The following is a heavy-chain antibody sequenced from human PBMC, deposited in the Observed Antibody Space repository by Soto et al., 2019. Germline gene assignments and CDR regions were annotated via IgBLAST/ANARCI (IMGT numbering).Heavy chain of an antibody. Sequence: EVQLVESGGGLVQPGGSLRLSCAASGFTFSSYWMHWVRQAPGKGLVWVSRINSDGSSTSYADAVKGRFTISRDNAKNTLYLQMNSLRAEGTAVYYCAGRVVVTAMRAFDIWGQGTMVTVSS. J-gene: IGHJ3*02. CDR1: GFTFSSYW. CDR2: INSDGSST. V-gene: IGHV3-74*01. D-gene: IGHD2-21*02. CDR3: AGRVVVTAMRAFDI.